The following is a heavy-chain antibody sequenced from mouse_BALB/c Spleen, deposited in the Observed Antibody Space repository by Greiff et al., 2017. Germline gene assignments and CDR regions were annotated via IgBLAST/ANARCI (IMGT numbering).Heavy chain of an antibody. CDR2: INPSTGYT. CDR1: GYTFTSYW. Sequence: VKLVESGAELAKPGASVKMSCKASGYTFTSYWMHWVKQRPGQGLEWIGYINPSTGYTEYNQKFKDKATLTADKSSSTAYMQLSSLTSEDSAVYYCATGTYAMDYWGQGTSVTVSS. D-gene: IGHD4-1*01. J-gene: IGHJ4*01. CDR3: ATGTYAMDY. V-gene: IGHV1-7*01.